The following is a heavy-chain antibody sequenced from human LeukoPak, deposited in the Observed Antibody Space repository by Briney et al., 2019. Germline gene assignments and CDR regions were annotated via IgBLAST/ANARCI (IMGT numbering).Heavy chain of an antibody. D-gene: IGHD6-13*01. CDR2: ISGSRGST. J-gene: IGHJ4*02. CDR1: GFTFSSYA. Sequence: PGGSLRLSCAASGFTFSSYAMSWVRQAPGKGLEWVSAISGSRGSTYYADSVKGRFTISRDNSKNTLYLQMNSLRAEDTAVYYCAKDPEAAAGSDGDYWGQGTLVTVSS. CDR3: AKDPEAAAGSDGDY. V-gene: IGHV3-23*01.